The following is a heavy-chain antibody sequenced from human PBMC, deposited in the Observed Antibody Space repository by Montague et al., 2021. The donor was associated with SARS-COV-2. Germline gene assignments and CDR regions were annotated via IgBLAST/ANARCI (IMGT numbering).Heavy chain of an antibody. Sequence: SLRLSCAASGFIFTNYGMNWVRRAPGKGLESVAGISGLGGGTYYSDSVKGRFTISRATSNSTLFLQMDGLRAEDTAIYYCAKSFSGTRNWFDIWGQGTLVTVSS. D-gene: IGHD1-14*01. CDR2: ISGLGGGT. CDR3: AKSFSGTRNWFDI. J-gene: IGHJ5*02. CDR1: GFIFTNYG. V-gene: IGHV3-23*01.